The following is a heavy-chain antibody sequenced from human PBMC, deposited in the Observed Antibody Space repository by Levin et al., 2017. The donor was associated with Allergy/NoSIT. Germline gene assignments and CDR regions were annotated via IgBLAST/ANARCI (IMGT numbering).Heavy chain of an antibody. V-gene: IGHV3-23*01. CDR3: AKLTGLAVAGTRGFDY. Sequence: SLRLSCAASGFTFSSYAMSWVRQAPGKGLEWFLFFLFFFFLPFSSSSFKGRFTISRDNSKNTLYLQMNSLRAEDTAVYYCAKLTGLAVAGTRGFDYWGQGTLVTVSS. J-gene: IGHJ4*02. CDR2: FLFFFFLP. CDR1: GFTFSSYA. D-gene: IGHD6-19*01.